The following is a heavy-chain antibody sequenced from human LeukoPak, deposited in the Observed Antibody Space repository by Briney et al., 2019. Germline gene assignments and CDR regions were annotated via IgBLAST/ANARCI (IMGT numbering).Heavy chain of an antibody. CDR3: AKGSPGFYYYMDV. CDR1: GFTFSSYA. Sequence: PGESLRLSCAASGFTFSSYAMNWVRQAPGKGLEWVSTISGSAGSTYYADSVKGRFTISRDNSKNTLYVQMNSLRAEDTAIYYCAKGSPGFYYYMDVWGRGTTVTVSS. J-gene: IGHJ6*03. V-gene: IGHV3-23*01. CDR2: ISGSAGST. D-gene: IGHD5-12*01.